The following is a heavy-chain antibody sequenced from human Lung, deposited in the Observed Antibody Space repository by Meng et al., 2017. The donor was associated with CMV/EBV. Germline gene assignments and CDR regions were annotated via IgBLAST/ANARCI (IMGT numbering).Heavy chain of an antibody. CDR1: GFTFSSSA. V-gene: IGHV3-30*02. Sequence: VEAGVGLVQPGGSLRLSCAASGFTFSSSAMHWVRQPPGKGLEWVSFIAHDGSAKTYTDSVKGRFTISRDDSENTVYLEMNSLRVEDTAVYYCAKDLYYSFDYWGQGTLVTVSS. CDR2: IAHDGSAK. J-gene: IGHJ4*02. CDR3: AKDLYYSFDY. D-gene: IGHD2-8*01.